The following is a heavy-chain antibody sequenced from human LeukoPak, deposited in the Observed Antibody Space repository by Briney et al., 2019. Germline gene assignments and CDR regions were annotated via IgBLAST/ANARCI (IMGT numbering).Heavy chain of an antibody. D-gene: IGHD6-19*01. CDR1: GGSISSGGYY. J-gene: IGHJ4*02. Sequence: SQTLSLTCTVSGGSISSGGYYWSWIRQHPGKGLEWIGYIYYSGSTYYNPSLKSRVTISVDTSKNQFSLKLSSVTAADTAVYYCARRRWSSGWYYFDYWGQGTLVTVSS. CDR2: IYYSGST. V-gene: IGHV4-31*03. CDR3: ARRRWSSGWYYFDY.